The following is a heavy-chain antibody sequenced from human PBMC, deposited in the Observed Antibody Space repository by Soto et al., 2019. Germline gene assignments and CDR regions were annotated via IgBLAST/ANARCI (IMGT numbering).Heavy chain of an antibody. D-gene: IGHD6-13*01. CDR3: AKDSLGYSSSLGYYYMDV. CDR2: ISGSGGST. CDR1: GFTFSSYA. V-gene: IGHV3-23*01. J-gene: IGHJ6*03. Sequence: GGSLRLSCAASGFTFSSYAMSWVRQAPGKGLEWVSAISGSGGSTYYADSVKGRFTISRDNSKNTLYLQMNSLRAEDTAVYYCAKDSLGYSSSLGYYYMDVWGKGTTVTVSS.